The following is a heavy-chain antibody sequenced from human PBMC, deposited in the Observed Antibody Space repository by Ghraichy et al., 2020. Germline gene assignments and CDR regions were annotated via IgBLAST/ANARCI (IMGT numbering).Heavy chain of an antibody. CDR1: GFTFSYYS. CDR2: ISSSSSTI. V-gene: IGHV3-48*02. J-gene: IGHJ4*02. Sequence: LTCAASGFTFSYYSMHWVRQAPGKGLECVSYISSSSSTIYYPDSVKGRFTISRDNAKNSLFLQMNSLRDEDTAVYYCARGSDFYDATPPGPDYWGQGTLVTVSS. CDR3: ARGSDFYDATPPGPDY. D-gene: IGHD2-15*01.